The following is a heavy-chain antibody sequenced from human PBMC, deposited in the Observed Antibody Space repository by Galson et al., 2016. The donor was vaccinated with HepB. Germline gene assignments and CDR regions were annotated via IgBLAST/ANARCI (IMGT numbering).Heavy chain of an antibody. V-gene: IGHV3-9*01. Sequence: SLRLSCAASGFTFDDYAMHWVRQAPGKGLEWVSGISWNSGNTGYADSVKGRFTISRDNAKDSLYLQMNSLRPEDTALYFCAKAAQYCSSSSCRNWFDPWGLGTLVTVSS. CDR1: GFTFDDYA. CDR2: ISWNSGNT. J-gene: IGHJ5*02. CDR3: AKAAQYCSSSSCRNWFDP. D-gene: IGHD2-2*01.